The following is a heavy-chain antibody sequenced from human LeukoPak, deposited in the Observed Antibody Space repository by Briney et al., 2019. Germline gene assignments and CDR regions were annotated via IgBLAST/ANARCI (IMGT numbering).Heavy chain of an antibody. V-gene: IGHV4-34*01. D-gene: IGHD4-11*01. CDR3: ARGRTTVTYSYYYYYGMDV. Sequence: SETLSLTCAVYGGSFSGYYWSWIRQPPGKGLEWIGEINHSGSTNYNPSLKSRVTISVDTSKNQFSLKLSSVTAADTAVYYCARGRTTVTYSYYYYYGMDVWGQGTTVTVSS. J-gene: IGHJ6*02. CDR1: GGSFSGYY. CDR2: INHSGST.